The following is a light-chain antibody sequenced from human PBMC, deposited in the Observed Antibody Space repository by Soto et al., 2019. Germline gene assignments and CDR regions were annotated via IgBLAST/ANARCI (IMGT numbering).Light chain of an antibody. J-gene: IGKJ1*01. CDR3: QQYGSSPRT. CDR2: DAS. Sequence: EIVLTQSPGTLSLSPGERATLSCRASQSLSSSQLAWYQQKPGQAPRLLIHDASSRATGISDRFTGSGSGTDFTLTITTLEPEDFAVYYCQQYGSSPRTFGLATKVEI. V-gene: IGKV3-20*01. CDR1: QSLSSSQ.